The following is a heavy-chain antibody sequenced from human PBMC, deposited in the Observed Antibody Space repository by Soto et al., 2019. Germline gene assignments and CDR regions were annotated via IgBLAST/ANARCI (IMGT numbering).Heavy chain of an antibody. CDR3: ARYTTTWCLDY. J-gene: IGHJ4*02. D-gene: IGHD6-13*01. CDR2: TYYRSKWYS. CDR1: GDSVSSNSAA. Sequence: SQTLSLTCAISGDSVSSNSAAWNWIRQSPSGGLEWLGRTYYRSKWYSDYGVSVRGRISITPDTSKNQFSLQLDSVTPEDTAVYYCARYTTTWCLDYWGQGTLVTVSS. V-gene: IGHV6-1*01.